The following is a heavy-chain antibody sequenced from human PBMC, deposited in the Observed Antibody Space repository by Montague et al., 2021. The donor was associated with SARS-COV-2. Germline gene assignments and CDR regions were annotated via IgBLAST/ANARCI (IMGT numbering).Heavy chain of an antibody. V-gene: IGHV4-4*02. Sequence: SETLSLTCAVSGGSISSGNWWSWVRQPPGKGLEWIGEIYHSGSTNYNPSLKSRVTISLDKSKNQFSLNLSSATAADTAVYYCARARITMIVVVNAFDIWGQGTTVTVSS. CDR3: ARARITMIVVVNAFDI. CDR1: GGSISSGNW. CDR2: IYHSGST. J-gene: IGHJ3*02. D-gene: IGHD3-22*01.